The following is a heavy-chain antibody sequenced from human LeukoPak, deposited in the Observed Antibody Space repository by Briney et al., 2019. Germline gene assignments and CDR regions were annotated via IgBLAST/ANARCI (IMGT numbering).Heavy chain of an antibody. D-gene: IGHD2-15*01. Sequence: SETLSLTCTVSGGSISSYYWSWIRQPPGKGLDWIGYIYYSGSTNYNPSLSSRVTISVDRSKNQFSLKLSSVTAADTAVYYCARHVPYCSGGSCYSRNWFDPWGQGTLVTVSS. CDR1: GGSISSYY. V-gene: IGHV4-59*08. J-gene: IGHJ5*02. CDR3: ARHVPYCSGGSCYSRNWFDP. CDR2: IYYSGST.